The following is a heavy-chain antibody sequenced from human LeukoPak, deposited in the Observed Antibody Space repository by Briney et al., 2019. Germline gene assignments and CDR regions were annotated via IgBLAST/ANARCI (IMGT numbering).Heavy chain of an antibody. CDR1: GGSISSGGYS. J-gene: IGHJ4*02. CDR2: IYHSGST. CDR3: ASLRGSGSKTDY. Sequence: SETLSLTCAVSGGSISSGGYSWSWIRQPLGKGLEWIGYIYHSGSTYYNPSLKSRVTISVDRSKNQFSLKLSSVTAADTAVYYCASLRGSGSKTDYWGQGTLVTVSS. D-gene: IGHD3-10*01. V-gene: IGHV4-30-2*02.